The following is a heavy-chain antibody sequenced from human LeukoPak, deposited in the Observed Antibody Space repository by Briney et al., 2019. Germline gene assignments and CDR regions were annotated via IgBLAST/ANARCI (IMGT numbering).Heavy chain of an antibody. CDR1: GYTFTSCY. D-gene: IGHD3-10*01. CDR3: ARDAWGYGSGSYIFDY. V-gene: IGHV1-46*01. Sequence: ASVKVSCKASGYTFTSCYMHWVRQAPGQGLEWMGIINPSGGSTSYAQKFQGRVTMTRDTSTSTVYMELSSLRSEDTAVYYCARDAWGYGSGSYIFDYWGQGTLVTVSS. CDR2: INPSGGST. J-gene: IGHJ4*02.